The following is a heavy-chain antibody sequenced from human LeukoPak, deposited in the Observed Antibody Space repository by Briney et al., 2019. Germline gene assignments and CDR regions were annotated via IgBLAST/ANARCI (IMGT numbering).Heavy chain of an antibody. V-gene: IGHV3-23*01. D-gene: IGHD6-19*01. Sequence: GVSLTLFCAVSGFTFSTYAMTWVRQSPGKGLEGVSAIVWTSGYIYYAAYVKGRFTTSRDNSKNKLNLQMNSLRAEDTAVYYCAKNAMAGQAYYNYWGQGALVTVSS. J-gene: IGHJ4*02. CDR2: IVWTSGYI. CDR1: GFTFSTYA. CDR3: AKNAMAGQAYYNY.